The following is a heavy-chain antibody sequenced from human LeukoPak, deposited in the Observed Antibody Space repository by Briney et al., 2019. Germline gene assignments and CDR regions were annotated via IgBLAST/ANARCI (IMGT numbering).Heavy chain of an antibody. CDR3: ARKSGSSGYPFDY. J-gene: IGHJ4*02. CDR2: ITSSSSTM. V-gene: IGHV3-48*01. Sequence: PGGSLGLSCAASGFSFSSYSMNWVRQAPGKGLEWVSYITSSSSTMYYADAVKGRFAISRDNAKNSLYLQMNSLRAEDTAVYYCARKSGSSGYPFDYWGQGTLVTVSS. D-gene: IGHD3-22*01. CDR1: GFSFSSYS.